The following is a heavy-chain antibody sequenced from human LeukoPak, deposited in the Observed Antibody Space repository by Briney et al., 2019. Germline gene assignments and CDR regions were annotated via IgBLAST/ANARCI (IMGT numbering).Heavy chain of an antibody. Sequence: GGSLRLSCAASGFTFSSYAMHWVRQAPGKGLEWVAAISYDGSNKYYADSVKGRFTISRDNSKNTLYLQMNSLRAEDTAVYYCARDSYCSGGSCYSSRVYWGQGTLVTVSS. D-gene: IGHD2-15*01. V-gene: IGHV3-30-3*01. CDR1: GFTFSSYA. CDR2: ISYDGSNK. J-gene: IGHJ4*02. CDR3: ARDSYCSGGSCYSSRVY.